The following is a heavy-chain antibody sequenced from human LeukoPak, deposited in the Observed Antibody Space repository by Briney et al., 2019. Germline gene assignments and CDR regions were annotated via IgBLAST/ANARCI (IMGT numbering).Heavy chain of an antibody. D-gene: IGHD2-2*01. CDR3: ARDRDCSSTSCFNAFDI. CDR2: ISYHGSEK. J-gene: IGHJ3*02. Sequence: GGTLRLSCAASGFTFSDSEMHWVRQAPGKGLEWVAVISYHGSEKYYADSVKGRFTISRDNSKNTLYLQMNSLRAEDTAVYYCARDRDCSSTSCFNAFDIWGQGTVVTVSS. V-gene: IGHV3-30*01. CDR1: GFTFSDSE.